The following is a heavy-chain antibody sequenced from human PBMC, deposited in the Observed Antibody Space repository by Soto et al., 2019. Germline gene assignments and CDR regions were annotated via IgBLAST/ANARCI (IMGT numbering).Heavy chain of an antibody. CDR3: ARCGGQWELLPGYFQH. V-gene: IGHV3-30-3*01. J-gene: IGHJ1*01. D-gene: IGHD1-26*01. Sequence: GGSLRLSCAASGFTFSSYAMHWVRQAPGKGLERVGVISYGGSNKYYADSVKGRFTISRDNSKNTLYLLMNSLRAEDTAVYYCARCGGQWELLPGYFQHWGQGTLVTVSS. CDR2: ISYGGSNK. CDR1: GFTFSSYA.